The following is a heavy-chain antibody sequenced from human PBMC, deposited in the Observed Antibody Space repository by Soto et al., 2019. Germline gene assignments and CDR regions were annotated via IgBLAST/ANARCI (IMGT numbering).Heavy chain of an antibody. CDR2: IIPIFGTA. CDR1: GGTCSSYA. V-gene: IGHV1-69*12. J-gene: IGHJ6*02. CDR3: ARMSHPLYGMDV. Sequence: QVQLVQSGAEVKKPGSSVKVSFKASGGTCSSYAVSWVRQAPGQGLEWMGGIIPIFGTANYAQKFQGRVTITADESTSTAYMELSSLRSEDTAVYYCARMSHPLYGMDVWGQGTTVTVSS.